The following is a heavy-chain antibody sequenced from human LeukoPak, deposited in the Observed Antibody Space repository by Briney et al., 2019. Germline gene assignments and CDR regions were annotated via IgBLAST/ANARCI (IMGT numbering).Heavy chain of an antibody. CDR3: ARGLEEWLLIGYYYYMDV. CDR1: GYTFTSYD. CDR2: MNPNSGNT. V-gene: IGHV1-8*01. J-gene: IGHJ6*03. D-gene: IGHD3-3*01. Sequence: ASVKVSCKASGYTFTSYDINWVRQATGQGLEWMGWMNPNSGNTGYAQKFQGRVTMTRNTSISTAYMELSSLRSGDTAVYYCARGLEEWLLIGYYYYMDVWGKGTTVTVSS.